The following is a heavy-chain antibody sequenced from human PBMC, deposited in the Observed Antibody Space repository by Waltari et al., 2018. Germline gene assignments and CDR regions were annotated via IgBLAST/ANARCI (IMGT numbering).Heavy chain of an antibody. Sequence: QVQLQESGPGLVKPSETLSLTCAVSGYSISSGYYWGWIRQPPGKGLEWIGSIYHSGSTYYNPSLKSRVTISVDTSKNQFSLKLSSVTAADTAVYYCARARLRSSMSEYFQHWGQGTLVTV. CDR2: IYHSGST. CDR1: GYSISSGYY. J-gene: IGHJ1*01. V-gene: IGHV4-38-2*01. D-gene: IGHD4-17*01. CDR3: ARARLRSSMSEYFQH.